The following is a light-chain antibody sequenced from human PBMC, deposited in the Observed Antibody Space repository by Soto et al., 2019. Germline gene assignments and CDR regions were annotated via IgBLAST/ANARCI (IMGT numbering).Light chain of an antibody. CDR3: QQYGTSPPYT. Sequence: EIVLTHSPGTLSLSPGERATLSCRASQSVSSDYLAWYQQKPGQAPRVLIYGASFRAAGIPDRFSGSGSGTDFTLTISRLEPEDFAVYYCQQYGTSPPYTFGQGTKLDIK. CDR1: QSVSSDY. V-gene: IGKV3-20*01. CDR2: GAS. J-gene: IGKJ2*01.